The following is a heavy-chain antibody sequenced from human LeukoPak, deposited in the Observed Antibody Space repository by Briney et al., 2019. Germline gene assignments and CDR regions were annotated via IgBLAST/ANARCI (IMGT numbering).Heavy chain of an antibody. CDR2: INHSGST. V-gene: IGHV4-34*01. CDR3: ARGTAASHYYYYYYMDL. Sequence: SEPLSLTCAVYGGSFSGYYWSWIRKPPGKGLEWIGEINHSGSTNYNPSLKSRVTISVDTSKNQFSLKRSSVAAADTAVYYCARGTAASHYYYYYYMDLWGKVTTVTVSS. J-gene: IGHJ6*03. D-gene: IGHD6-13*01. CDR1: GGSFSGYY.